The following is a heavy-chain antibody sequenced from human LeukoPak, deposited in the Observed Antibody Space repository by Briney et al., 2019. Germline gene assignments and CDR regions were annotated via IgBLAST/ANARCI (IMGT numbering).Heavy chain of an antibody. Sequence: SVKVSCKASGGTFSSYAISWVRQAPGQGLEWMGGIIPIFGTANYAQKFQGRVTITADESTSTAYMELSGLRSEDTAVYYCAIDTVVTPNYYYYYGMDVWGQGTTVTVSS. D-gene: IGHD4-23*01. CDR3: AIDTVVTPNYYYYYGMDV. V-gene: IGHV1-69*13. CDR1: GGTFSSYA. CDR2: IIPIFGTA. J-gene: IGHJ6*02.